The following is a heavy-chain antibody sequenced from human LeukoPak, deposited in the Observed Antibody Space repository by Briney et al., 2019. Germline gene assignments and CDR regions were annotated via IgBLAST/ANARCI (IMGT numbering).Heavy chain of an antibody. CDR1: GFTFDDHA. CDR2: ISWNSANI. V-gene: IGHV3-9*01. D-gene: IGHD6-6*01. CDR3: ARGRGSSSFGYSMDV. Sequence: GGSLRLSCAASGFTFDDHAMHWVRQAPGKGREWVSGISWNSANIGYAGSVQGRFTISRDNAENSLYLQMNSLRPEDTALYYCARGRGSSSFGYSMDVWGKGTAVAVSS. J-gene: IGHJ6*03.